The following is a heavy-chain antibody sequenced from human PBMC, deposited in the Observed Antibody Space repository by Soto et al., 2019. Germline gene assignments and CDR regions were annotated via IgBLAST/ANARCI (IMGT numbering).Heavy chain of an antibody. CDR1: GFTFSSYA. CDR3: AKDQGYSGYEVDY. CDR2: ISGSGGST. J-gene: IGHJ4*02. Sequence: GSLRLSCAASGFTFSSYAMSWVRQAPGKGREWVSAISGSGGSTYYADSVKGRLTISRDNSKNTLYLQMNSLRAEDTAVYYCAKDQGYSGYEVDYWGQGTLVTVSS. V-gene: IGHV3-23*01. D-gene: IGHD5-12*01.